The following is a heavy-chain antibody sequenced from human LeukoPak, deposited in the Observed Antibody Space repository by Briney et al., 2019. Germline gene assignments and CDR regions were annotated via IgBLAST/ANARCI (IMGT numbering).Heavy chain of an antibody. CDR3: ARDRAGEDIVVVEAATTSYYYYYGMDV. CDR1: GYTFTGYY. Sequence: ASVKVSCKASGYTFTGYYMHWVRQAPGQGLEWMGWINPNSGGTNYAQKFQGRVTMTRDTSISTAYMELSRLRSDDTAVYYCARDRAGEDIVVVEAATTSYYYYYGMDVWGQGTTVTVSS. V-gene: IGHV1-2*02. CDR2: INPNSGGT. J-gene: IGHJ6*02. D-gene: IGHD2-15*01.